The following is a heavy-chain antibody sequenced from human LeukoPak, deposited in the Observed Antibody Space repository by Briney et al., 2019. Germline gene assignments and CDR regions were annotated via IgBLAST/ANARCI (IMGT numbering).Heavy chain of an antibody. J-gene: IGHJ4*02. CDR1: GGSISSSSYY. CDR3: ARRVRYYFDY. D-gene: IGHD2-21*01. CDR2: IYYGGST. V-gene: IGHV4-39*01. Sequence: SETLSLTCTVSGGSISSSSYYWGWIRQPPGTGLEWIGSIYYGGSTYYNPSLKSRVTISVDTSKNQFSLKLSSVTAADTAVYYCARRVRYYFDYWGQGTLVTVSS.